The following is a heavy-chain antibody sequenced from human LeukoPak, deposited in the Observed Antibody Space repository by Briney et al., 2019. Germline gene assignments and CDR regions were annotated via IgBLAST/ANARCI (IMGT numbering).Heavy chain of an antibody. Sequence: PGGSLRLSCAASGFTFRDYYMSWIRQAPGKGLEWVSYISSSSSYTNYADSVKGRFTISRDNAKNSLYLQMNSLRAEDTAVYYCARYWAYGSRGDRTDYWGQGTLVTVSS. CDR1: GFTFRDYY. D-gene: IGHD3-22*01. V-gene: IGHV3-11*06. J-gene: IGHJ4*02. CDR3: ARYWAYGSRGDRTDY. CDR2: ISSSSSYT.